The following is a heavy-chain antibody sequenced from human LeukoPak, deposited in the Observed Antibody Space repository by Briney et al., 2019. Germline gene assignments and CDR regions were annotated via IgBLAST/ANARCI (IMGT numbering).Heavy chain of an antibody. J-gene: IGHJ6*02. CDR3: AAPEAYSGWELYYYYGMDV. CDR2: IVVGSGNT. CDR1: GFTFTSSA. V-gene: IGHV1-58*01. Sequence: ASVTVSCKASGFTFTSSAVQWVRQARGQRLEWIGWIVVGSGNTNYAQKFQERVTITRDMSTSTAYMELSSLRSEDTAVYYCAAPEAYSGWELYYYYGMDVWGQGTTVTVSS. D-gene: IGHD1-26*01.